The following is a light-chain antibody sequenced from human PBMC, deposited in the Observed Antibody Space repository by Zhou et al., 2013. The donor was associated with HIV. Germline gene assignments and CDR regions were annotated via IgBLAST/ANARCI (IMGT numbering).Light chain of an antibody. J-gene: IGKJ4*01. CDR1: QSVSSY. CDR3: QERGLWPGT. Sequence: EIVLTQSPATLSLSPGERATLSCRASQSVSSYLTWYQQKPGQAPRLLIYDASNRATGVPARFSGSGSGTDFTLTISSLEPEDFATYYCQERGLWPGTLGGGTKLEI. V-gene: IGKV3-11*01. CDR2: DAS.